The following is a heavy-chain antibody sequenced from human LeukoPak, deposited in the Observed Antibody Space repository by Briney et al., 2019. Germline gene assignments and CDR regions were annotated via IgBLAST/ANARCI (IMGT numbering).Heavy chain of an antibody. J-gene: IGHJ5*02. CDR1: GYTFTSYY. Sequence: DSVKVSCTASGYTFTSYYMHWVRHAPAPGLEWMGRGNPNNAGTNYAQKFQGRVIMTRDTSISTAYTELSRLRSDATAVYYCARDRSAGYSSSWTNWFDPWGQGTLVTVSS. CDR3: ARDRSAGYSSSWTNWFDP. D-gene: IGHD6-13*01. V-gene: IGHV1-2*02. CDR2: GNPNNAGT.